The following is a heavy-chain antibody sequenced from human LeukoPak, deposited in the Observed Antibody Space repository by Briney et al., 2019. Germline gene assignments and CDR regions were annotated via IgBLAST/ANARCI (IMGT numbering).Heavy chain of an antibody. CDR1: GYTFTDYY. Sequence: ASVKVSCKASGYTFTDYYIHWVRQAPGQGLEWMGWISPNSGGTNYAQKFQGRVTMTRDTSISTAYMELSSLRSDDTAVYYCARGGAYTYGYYWGQGTLVTVST. J-gene: IGHJ4*02. CDR3: ARGGAYTYGYY. D-gene: IGHD5-18*01. CDR2: ISPNSGGT. V-gene: IGHV1-2*02.